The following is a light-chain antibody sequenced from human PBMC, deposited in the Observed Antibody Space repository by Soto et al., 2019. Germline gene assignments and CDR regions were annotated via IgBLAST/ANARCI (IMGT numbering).Light chain of an antibody. J-gene: IGKJ5*01. V-gene: IGKV1-17*03. Sequence: DIHMTQSPSANSASIGNRFIITCRASQGISNSLAWIQEKPGKVPKRLIHVASNLQTGVPSRLSGSGSGTDFTLIISRMQPEDIATYYCQQHDTFPTFGQGTRLEIK. CDR3: QQHDTFPT. CDR2: VAS. CDR1: QGISNS.